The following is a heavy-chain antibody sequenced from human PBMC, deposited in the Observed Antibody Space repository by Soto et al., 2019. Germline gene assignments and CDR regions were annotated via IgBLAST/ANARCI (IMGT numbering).Heavy chain of an antibody. CDR1: GYTFNTYF. CDR2: ISPHNGNT. Sequence: HVQLVQSGGELKKPGASVKVSCNTSGYTFNTYFITWVRQAPGQGLEWMGWISPHNGNTNYAEKFKGRVTMTADTITKTAYMELRKRRIDDTAVYYCARDTGNSVDYWGQGTPVTVSS. CDR3: ARDTGNSVDY. V-gene: IGHV1-18*01. J-gene: IGHJ4*02. D-gene: IGHD1-1*01.